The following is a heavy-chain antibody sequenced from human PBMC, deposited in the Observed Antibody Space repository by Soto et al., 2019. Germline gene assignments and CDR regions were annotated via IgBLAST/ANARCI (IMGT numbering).Heavy chain of an antibody. D-gene: IGHD3-10*01. J-gene: IGHJ6*02. CDR1: GHTLTECS. CDR2: FDPEGGEA. Sequence: ASVKVSCKISGHTLTECSIHWARQAPGKGLEWMGGFDPEGGEAIYAQKWHGRVTVTEDTVTDTAYMELSSLRSEDTAVYYCARDGEMVRGVIKDYYYGMDVWGQGTTVTVSS. V-gene: IGHV1-24*01. CDR3: ARDGEMVRGVIKDYYYGMDV.